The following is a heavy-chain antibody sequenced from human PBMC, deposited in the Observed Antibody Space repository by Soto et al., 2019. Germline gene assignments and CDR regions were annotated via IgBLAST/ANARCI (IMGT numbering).Heavy chain of an antibody. D-gene: IGHD6-19*01. CDR2: IIIYNGHT. Sequence: ASVNDSFMCSGYTFTSYVITWLRQAPGQGLEWMGWIIIYNGHTEYAQKFQGRVTMTTDIYTTTAYMELRSLRFDDTALYYYERRGSGLVDFWGQGTSVTVSS. CDR1: GYTFTSYV. CDR3: ERRGSGLVDF. J-gene: IGHJ4*02. V-gene: IGHV1-18*04.